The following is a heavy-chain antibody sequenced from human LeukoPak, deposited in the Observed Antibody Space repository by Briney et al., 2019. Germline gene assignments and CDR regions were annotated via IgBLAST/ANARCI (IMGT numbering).Heavy chain of an antibody. J-gene: IGHJ3*02. V-gene: IGHV3-53*01. CDR1: GFSVSNKY. CDR2: IYTSGDT. D-gene: IGHD2-15*01. CDR3: ARGGVVYPDSFDI. Sequence: GGSLRLSCAASGFSVSNKYMSWVRRAPGKGLEWVSVIYTSGDTFYADSVRGRFTISRDNSKNTLFLQMNSLRAEDTAVYYCARGGVVYPDSFDIWGRGTMVTVPS.